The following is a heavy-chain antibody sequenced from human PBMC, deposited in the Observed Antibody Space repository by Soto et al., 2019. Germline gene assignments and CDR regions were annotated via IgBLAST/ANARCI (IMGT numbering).Heavy chain of an antibody. V-gene: IGHV3-15*01. CDR3: TTGAESNSFPHLFNGNYDVS. Sequence: EVQLVESGGGLVKPGGSLRLSCAASGFTFSNAWMRWVRQAPGKGREWVGRIKSKTDGGTTDYAAPVKGRFTISRDDPNITLYLRMNSVKTEETVLDYCTTGAESNSFPHLFNGNYDVSWGQGPMVTVSS. D-gene: IGHD5-18*01. CDR2: IKSKTDGGTT. J-gene: IGHJ4*02. CDR1: GFTFSNAW.